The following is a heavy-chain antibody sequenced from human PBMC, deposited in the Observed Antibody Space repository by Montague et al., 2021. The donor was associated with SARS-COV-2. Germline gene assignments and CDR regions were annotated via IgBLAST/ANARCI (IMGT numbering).Heavy chain of an antibody. J-gene: IGHJ6*02. V-gene: IGHV3-7*01. Sequence: SLRLSCAASGFTFSNIWMCWVRQAPGKGLEWVANIKQDESEKNYVDSVKGRFSISRDNTKNSLYLQLDNLRAEDTAIYYCAKNGGAHGLDVWGQGTAVSVSS. CDR2: IKQDESEK. CDR3: AKNGGAHGLDV. D-gene: IGHD4-23*01. CDR1: GFTFSNIW.